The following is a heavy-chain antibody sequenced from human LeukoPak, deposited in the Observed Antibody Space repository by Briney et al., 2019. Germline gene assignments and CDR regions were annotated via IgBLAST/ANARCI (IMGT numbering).Heavy chain of an antibody. CDR2: INAGNGNT. CDR1: GYTFTSYG. J-gene: IGHJ4*02. V-gene: IGHV1-3*01. Sequence: ASVKVSCKASGYTFTSYGISWVRQAPGQGLEWMGWINAGNGNTKYSQKFQGRVTITRDTSASTAYMELSSLRSEDTAVYYCARDPLGEGYFDYWGQGTLVTVSS. D-gene: IGHD3-10*01. CDR3: ARDPLGEGYFDY.